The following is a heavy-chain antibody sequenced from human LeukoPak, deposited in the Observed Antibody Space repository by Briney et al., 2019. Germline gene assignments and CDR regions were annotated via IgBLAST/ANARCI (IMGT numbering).Heavy chain of an antibody. CDR2: IYSGGST. Sequence: GGSLRLSCAASGFTFDDYAMHWVRQAPGKGLEWVSVIYSGGSTYYADSVKGRFTISRDNSKNTLYLQMNSLRAEDTAVYYCARDRGEYEWDVWGKGTTVTVSS. J-gene: IGHJ6*04. CDR1: GFTFDDYA. CDR3: ARDRGEYEWDV. D-gene: IGHD2-2*01. V-gene: IGHV3-53*01.